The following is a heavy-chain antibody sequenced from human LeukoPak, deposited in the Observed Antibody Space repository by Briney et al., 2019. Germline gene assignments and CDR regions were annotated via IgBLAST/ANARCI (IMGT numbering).Heavy chain of an antibody. V-gene: IGHV3-23*01. CDR2: ISGSGGST. J-gene: IGHJ6*02. CDR1: GFTFSSYA. Sequence: GGSLRLSCAASGFTFSSYAMSWVRQAPGKGLEWVSAISGSGGSTYYADSVKGRFTISRDNSKNTLYPQMNSLRAEDTAVYYCAKDSEVLWFGELNYGMDVWGQGTTVTVSS. CDR3: AKDSEVLWFGELNYGMDV. D-gene: IGHD3-10*01.